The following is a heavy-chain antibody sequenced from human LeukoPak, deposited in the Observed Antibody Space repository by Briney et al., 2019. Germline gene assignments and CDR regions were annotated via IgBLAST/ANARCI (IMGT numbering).Heavy chain of an antibody. D-gene: IGHD3-10*01. CDR1: GGSISSYY. Sequence: SETLSLTCTVSGGSISSYYWSWIRQPPGKGLEWIGYIYSSGSTDYNPSLKSRLTISVDASKNQFSLKLTSVTAADTAVYYCARAYYYGSGSYGLDYWGQGTLVTVSS. CDR3: ARAYYYGSGSYGLDY. CDR2: IYSSGST. J-gene: IGHJ4*02. V-gene: IGHV4-59*01.